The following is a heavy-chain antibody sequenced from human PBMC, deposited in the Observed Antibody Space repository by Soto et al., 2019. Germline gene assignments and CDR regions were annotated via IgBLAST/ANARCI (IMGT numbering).Heavy chain of an antibody. D-gene: IGHD2-2*01. CDR1: GFAFGAYA. Sequence: EVQLLESGGGLVQPGGSLRLSCAASGFAFGAYAMTWVRQAPGKGLEWVSVISGAGGNTYYADSVKGRFTVSRDNAKKMLYLEMNSLRVEDTAIYYCAKDPVPQLLPSWWFDTWGEGTRVTVAS. CDR2: ISGAGGNT. V-gene: IGHV3-23*01. J-gene: IGHJ5*02. CDR3: AKDPVPQLLPSWWFDT.